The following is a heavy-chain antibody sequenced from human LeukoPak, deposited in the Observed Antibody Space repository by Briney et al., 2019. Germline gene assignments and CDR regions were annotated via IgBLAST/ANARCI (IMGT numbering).Heavy chain of an antibody. CDR2: ISGSGGST. CDR3: AKRHYYYGSGSPNWFDP. V-gene: IGHV3-23*01. D-gene: IGHD3-10*01. J-gene: IGHJ5*02. Sequence: GGSLRLSCAASGFTFSSYWMSWVRQAPGKGLEWVSAISGSGGSTYYADSVKGRFTISRDNSKNTLYLQMNSLRAEDTAVYYCAKRHYYYGSGSPNWFDPWGQGTLVTVSS. CDR1: GFTFSSYW.